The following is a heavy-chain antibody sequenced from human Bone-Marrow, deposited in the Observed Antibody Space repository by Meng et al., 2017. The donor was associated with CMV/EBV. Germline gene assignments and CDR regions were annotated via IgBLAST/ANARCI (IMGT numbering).Heavy chain of an antibody. CDR1: GFTFSSYG. J-gene: IGHJ6*02. Sequence: GESLKISCAASGFTFSSYGMHWVRQAPGKGLEWVAVIWYDGSNKYYADSVKGRFTISRDNAKNSLYLQMNSLRAEDTAVYYCARDGHGYSYGYPYYYYGMDVWGQGTTVTIYS. V-gene: IGHV3-33*01. CDR3: ARDGHGYSYGYPYYYYGMDV. D-gene: IGHD5-18*01. CDR2: IWYDGSNK.